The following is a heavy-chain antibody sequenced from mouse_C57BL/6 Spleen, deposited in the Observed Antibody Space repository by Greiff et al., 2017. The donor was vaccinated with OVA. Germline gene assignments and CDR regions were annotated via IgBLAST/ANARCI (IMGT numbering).Heavy chain of an antibody. V-gene: IGHV2-4*01. Sequence: QVQLQQSGPGLVQPSQSLSITCTVSGFSLTSYGVHWVRQPPGKGLEWLGVLWSGGSTDYNAAFISRLSISKDNSKSQVFFKMNSLQADDTAIYYCAKGDSNYGYFDDWGTGTTVTVSS. CDR1: GFSLTSYG. CDR2: LWSGGST. D-gene: IGHD2-5*01. CDR3: AKGDSNYGYFDD. J-gene: IGHJ1*03.